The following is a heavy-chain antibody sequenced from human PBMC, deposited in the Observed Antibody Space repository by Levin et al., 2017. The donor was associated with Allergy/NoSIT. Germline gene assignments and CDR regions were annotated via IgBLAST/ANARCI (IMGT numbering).Heavy chain of an antibody. D-gene: IGHD2-2*01. Sequence: PGGSLRLSCAASGFTFSDYYMTWIRQAPGKGLEWISCISSSSDYTNYADSVKGRFTISRDNAKNSLYLQMNSLRAEDTALYYCARTRTNPHYWGQGTLVTVSS. J-gene: IGHJ4*02. V-gene: IGHV3-11*03. CDR3: ARTRTNPHY. CDR1: GFTFSDYY. CDR2: ISSSSDYT.